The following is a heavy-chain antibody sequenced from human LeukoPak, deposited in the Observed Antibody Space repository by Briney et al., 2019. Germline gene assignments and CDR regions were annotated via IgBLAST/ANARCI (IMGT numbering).Heavy chain of an antibody. Sequence: GGSLRLSCATSGFTFSSYAMSWVRPAPGKGLEWVSSIGGSGGNTYYADSVKGRFTISRDNSKNTLYLQMNSLRAEDTAAYYCAKGRGWEASYYYYYMDVWGKGTTVTISS. V-gene: IGHV3-23*01. CDR3: AKGRGWEASYYYYYMDV. CDR2: IGGSGGNT. D-gene: IGHD1-26*01. J-gene: IGHJ6*03. CDR1: GFTFSSYA.